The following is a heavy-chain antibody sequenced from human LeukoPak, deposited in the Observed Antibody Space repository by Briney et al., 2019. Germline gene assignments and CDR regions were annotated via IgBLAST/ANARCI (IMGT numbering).Heavy chain of an antibody. CDR2: ISGSGGST. V-gene: IGHV3-23*01. CDR3: AKDSYDFWSGGFFDY. J-gene: IGHJ4*02. D-gene: IGHD3-3*01. Sequence: GGSLRLSCAASGFTFSGYAMSWVRQAPGKGLEWVSAISGSGGSTYYADSVKGRFTISRDNSKNTLYLQMNSLRAEDTAVYYCAKDSYDFWSGGFFDYWGQGTLVTVSS. CDR1: GFTFSGYA.